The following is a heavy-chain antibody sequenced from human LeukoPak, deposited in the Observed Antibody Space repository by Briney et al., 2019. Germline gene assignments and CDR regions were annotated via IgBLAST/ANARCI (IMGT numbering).Heavy chain of an antibody. Sequence: PGGSLRLSCAASGFTFSSYWMSWVRQAPGKGLEWVANIKQDGSEKYYVDSVEGRFTISRDNAKNSLYLQMNSLRAEDTAVYYCARDGGYITGTTELDYWGQGTLVTVSS. CDR2: IKQDGSEK. CDR1: GFTFSSYW. CDR3: ARDGGYITGTTELDY. D-gene: IGHD1-7*01. V-gene: IGHV3-7*01. J-gene: IGHJ4*02.